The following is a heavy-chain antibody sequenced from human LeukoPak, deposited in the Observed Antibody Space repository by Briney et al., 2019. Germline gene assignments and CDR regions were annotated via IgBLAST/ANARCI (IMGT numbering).Heavy chain of an antibody. CDR3: ARQVYSSSWSYYFEY. CDR1: GGSISSYY. D-gene: IGHD6-13*01. CDR2: IHYSGST. J-gene: IGHJ4*02. Sequence: PSQTLSLTCAVSGGSISSYYWSWIRQPPGRGLEWIGSIHYSGSTSYNSSLKSRVTMSIDTSKNQFSLKLSSVTPADTAVYYCARQVYSSSWSYYFEYWGQGILVTVSS. V-gene: IGHV4-59*01.